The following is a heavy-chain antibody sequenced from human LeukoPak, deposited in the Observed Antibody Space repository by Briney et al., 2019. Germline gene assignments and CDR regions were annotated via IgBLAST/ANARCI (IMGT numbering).Heavy chain of an antibody. CDR3: ARDPAGFGGMVP. V-gene: IGHV4-31*03. D-gene: IGHD3-10*01. Sequence: SPSLSLTCPVSGGSISSGGNCSSWIREHPGKGLEWFGYMYFSGSTYYNLSRKSRVTIAVDTSKHQLYLKLTSVTAADRAVYDCARDPAGFGGMVPWGEETLVRVLS. CDR1: GGSISSGGNC. J-gene: IGHJ5*02. CDR2: MYFSGST.